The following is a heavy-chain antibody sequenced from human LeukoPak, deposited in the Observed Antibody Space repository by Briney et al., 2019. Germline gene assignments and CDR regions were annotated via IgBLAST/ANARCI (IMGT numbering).Heavy chain of an antibody. CDR2: INHSGST. CDR3: ARGLIAAPRRWFDP. J-gene: IGHJ5*02. D-gene: IGHD6-6*01. V-gene: IGHV4-34*01. CDR1: GGSFSGYY. Sequence: SETLSLTCAVYGGSFSGYYWSWIRQPPGKGLEWIGEINHSGSTNYNPSLKSRVTISVDTSKNQFSLKLSSGTAADTAVYYCARGLIAAPRRWFDPWGQGTLVTVSS.